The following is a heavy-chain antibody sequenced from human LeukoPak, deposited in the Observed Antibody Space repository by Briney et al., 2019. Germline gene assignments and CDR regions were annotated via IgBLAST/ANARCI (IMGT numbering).Heavy chain of an antibody. CDR3: ARYCNDGSCFSKALDY. D-gene: IGHD2-15*01. V-gene: IGHV4-59*08. CDR2: VYYNGLT. J-gene: IGHJ4*02. CDR1: GGSINNYY. Sequence: SETLSLTCTVSGGSINNYYWSWTRQPPGGGLEGIGYVYYNGLTRYNPSLNSRVTISVDTSKNQFSLKVNSVTAADTAVYYCARYCNDGSCFSKALDYWGQGTLATVSS.